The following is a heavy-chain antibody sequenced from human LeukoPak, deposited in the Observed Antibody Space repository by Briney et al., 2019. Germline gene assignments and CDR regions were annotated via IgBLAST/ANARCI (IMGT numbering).Heavy chain of an antibody. Sequence: SLRLSCAASGFTFDDYAMHWVRQAPGKGLEWVSGISWNSGSIGYADSVKGRFTISRDNAKNSLYLQMNSLRAEDTAVYYCAREYCGGSFSLDYWGQGTLVTVSS. CDR2: ISWNSGSI. CDR3: AREYCGGSFSLDY. D-gene: IGHD1-26*01. J-gene: IGHJ4*02. V-gene: IGHV3-9*01. CDR1: GFTFDDYA.